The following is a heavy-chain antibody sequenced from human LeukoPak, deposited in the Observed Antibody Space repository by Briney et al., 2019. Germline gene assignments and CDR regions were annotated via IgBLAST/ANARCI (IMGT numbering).Heavy chain of an antibody. J-gene: IGHJ6*03. Sequence: PGGSLRLSCAASGFTFSTYDMNWVRQAPGKGLEWVSYISSSGSTIYYADSVKGRFTFSRDNAKNSLFLQMNSLRAEDTAVYYCARNLRGVIDDFYYHYMDVWGKGTTVTISS. CDR2: ISSSGSTI. D-gene: IGHD3-10*01. V-gene: IGHV3-48*03. CDR1: GFTFSTYD. CDR3: ARNLRGVIDDFYYHYMDV.